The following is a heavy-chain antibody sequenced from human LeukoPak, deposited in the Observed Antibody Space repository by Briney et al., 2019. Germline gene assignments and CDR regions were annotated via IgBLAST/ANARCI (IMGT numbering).Heavy chain of an antibody. D-gene: IGHD3-22*01. J-gene: IGHJ4*02. Sequence: ASVKVSCKASGYTFTGYYIHWVRQAPGQGLEWMGWINPTSGDTNYVQKFQGRVTMTRDTSISTTYMELNTLRSDDTAVYCCAKDNRYYYDTSGLRGIDYWGQGTLVTVSS. CDR3: AKDNRYYYDTSGLRGIDY. CDR2: INPTSGDT. V-gene: IGHV1-2*02. CDR1: GYTFTGYY.